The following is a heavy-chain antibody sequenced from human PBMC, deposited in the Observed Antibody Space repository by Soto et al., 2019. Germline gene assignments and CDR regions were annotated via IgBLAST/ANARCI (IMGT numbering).Heavy chain of an antibody. Sequence: SETLSLTCTVSGGSISSGGYYWGWIRQHPGKGLEWIGYIYYSGSTYYNPSLKSRVTISVDTSKNQFSLKLSSVTAADTAVYYCAIWEDYYDSSGYPDAFDIWGQGTMVTVS. CDR1: GGSISSGGYY. CDR2: IYYSGST. CDR3: AIWEDYYDSSGYPDAFDI. V-gene: IGHV4-31*03. D-gene: IGHD3-22*01. J-gene: IGHJ3*02.